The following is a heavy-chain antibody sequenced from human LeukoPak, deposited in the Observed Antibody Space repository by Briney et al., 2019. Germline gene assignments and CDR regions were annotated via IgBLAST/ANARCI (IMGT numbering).Heavy chain of an antibody. V-gene: IGHV1-46*01. D-gene: IGHD6-19*01. CDR2: INPSGGSA. CDR3: AKARLGSSASADY. CDR1: GYTFTSYH. Sequence: ASVKVSCKASGYTFTSYHMHWVRQAPGQGLEWMGIINPSGGSATYAQKFQGRVTMTRDTSTSTAYMEVSSLRSEDTAVYYCAKARLGSSASADYWGQGTLVTVSS. J-gene: IGHJ4*02.